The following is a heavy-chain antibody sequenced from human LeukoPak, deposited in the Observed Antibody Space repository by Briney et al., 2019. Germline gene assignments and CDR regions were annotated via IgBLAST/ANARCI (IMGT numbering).Heavy chain of an antibody. D-gene: IGHD3-3*01. CDR3: AREFEGYDFWSGHPTNYYYMDV. V-gene: IGHV1-2*02. Sequence: ASVKVSCKASGYTFTGHYMHWVRQAPGQGLEWMGWINPNSGGTNYAQNFQGRVTMTRDTSISTAYMELRSLRSDDTAVYYCAREFEGYDFWSGHPTNYYYMDVWGKGTTVTVSS. CDR1: GYTFTGHY. CDR2: INPNSGGT. J-gene: IGHJ6*03.